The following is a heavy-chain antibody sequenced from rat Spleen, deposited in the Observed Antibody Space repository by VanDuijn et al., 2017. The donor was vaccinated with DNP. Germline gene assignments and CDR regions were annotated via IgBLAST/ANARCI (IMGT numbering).Heavy chain of an antibody. Sequence: QVQMKETGPGLVQTTQTLSVTCTVSGFSLTNYHVDWVRQPPGKGLEWIAAISSGGSTYYNSVLKSRLSISRDTSKSQVLLKMNSLQTEDTAIYFCIRPLISRGYFDYWGQGVMVTVSS. CDR3: IRPLISRGYFDY. V-gene: IGHV2S12*01. J-gene: IGHJ2*01. CDR1: GFSLTNYH. D-gene: IGHD2-7*01. CDR2: ISSGGST.